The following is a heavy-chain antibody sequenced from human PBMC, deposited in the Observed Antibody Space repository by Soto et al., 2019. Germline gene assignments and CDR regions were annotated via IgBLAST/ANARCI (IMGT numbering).Heavy chain of an antibody. CDR2: IHRDGGET. D-gene: IGHD3-22*01. CDR3: TRAPDGSGACYWFDD. V-gene: IGHV3-7*03. CDR1: GFPFSSNW. J-gene: IGHJ4*02. Sequence: PGGSLRLSCAASGFPFSSNWMSWVRQAPGKGLQWVANIHRDGGETYYVDSLKGRITISRDNAENSLYLQMNSLRDEDTAVYYCTRAPDGSGACYWFDDCGQGTLVTVSS.